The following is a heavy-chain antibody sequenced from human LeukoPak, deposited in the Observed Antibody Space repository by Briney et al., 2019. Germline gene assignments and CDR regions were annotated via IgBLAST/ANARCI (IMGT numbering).Heavy chain of an antibody. CDR1: GFTFSSYA. V-gene: IGHV3-30-3*01. CDR3: AKDGRDHYYGSGSYYPDS. Sequence: PGGSLRLSCAASGFTFSSYAMHWVRQAPGKGLEWVAVISYDGSNKYYADSVKGRFTISRGNSKNTLYLQMNSLRAEDTAVFYCAKDGRDHYYGSGSYYPDSWGQGTLVIVSS. J-gene: IGHJ5*01. CDR2: ISYDGSNK. D-gene: IGHD3-10*01.